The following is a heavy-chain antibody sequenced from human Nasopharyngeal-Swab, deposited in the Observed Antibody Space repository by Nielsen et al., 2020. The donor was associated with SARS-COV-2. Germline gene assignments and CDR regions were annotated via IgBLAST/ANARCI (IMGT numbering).Heavy chain of an antibody. D-gene: IGHD6-13*01. J-gene: IGHJ5*02. Sequence: WGRQAPGEGLEWMVRIRPNSGGTNYAQKFQGRVTMTRDTSMSTAYMELSRLRSDDTAVYYCARVLAAAGYNWFDPWGQGTLVTVSS. CDR3: ARVLAAAGYNWFDP. CDR2: IRPNSGGT. V-gene: IGHV1-2*06.